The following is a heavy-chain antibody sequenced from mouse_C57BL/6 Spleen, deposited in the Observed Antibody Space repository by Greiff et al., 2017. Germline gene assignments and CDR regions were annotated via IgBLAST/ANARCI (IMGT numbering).Heavy chain of an antibody. CDR2: ISSGGDYI. D-gene: IGHD6-1*01. V-gene: IGHV5-9-1*02. J-gene: IGHJ4*01. CDR3: TTLPTLYAMDY. Sequence: EVHLLESGDGLVKPGGSLKLSCAASGFTFTSYAMPWVRQTPEKRLEWVAYISSGGDYIYYADTVKGRFTFSRDNARNTLYLQLSSLKSEDTAMYYCTTLPTLYAMDYWGQGTSVTVSS. CDR1: GFTFTSYA.